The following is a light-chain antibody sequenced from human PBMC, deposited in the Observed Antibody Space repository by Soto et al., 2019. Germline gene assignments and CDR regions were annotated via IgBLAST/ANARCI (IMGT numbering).Light chain of an antibody. J-gene: IGLJ2*01. CDR2: EVS. CDR1: SSDVGDYNY. Sequence: QSALTQPPSASGTPGQSVTIPCTGTSSDVGDYNYVSWYQQHPGKAPKLMIYEVSRRPSGVPDRFSGSKSGNTASVTVSGLQAEDEADYYCSSNAGSNNLVFGGGTKLTVL. V-gene: IGLV2-8*01. CDR3: SSNAGSNNLV.